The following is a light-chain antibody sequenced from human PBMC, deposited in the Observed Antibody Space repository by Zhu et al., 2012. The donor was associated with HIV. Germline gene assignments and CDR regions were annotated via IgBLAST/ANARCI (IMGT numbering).Light chain of an antibody. CDR2: AAS. CDR3: QQLNSFPLT. V-gene: IGKV1-9*01. Sequence: DLQLTQSPSFLSASVGDRVTITCRASQDITNYLAWYQQKPGKAPKLLIYAASTLQIGVPSRFRASGSGAEFTLTITSLQPEDFAIYYCQQLNSFPLTFGGGTKVGIK. CDR1: QDITNY. J-gene: IGKJ4*01.